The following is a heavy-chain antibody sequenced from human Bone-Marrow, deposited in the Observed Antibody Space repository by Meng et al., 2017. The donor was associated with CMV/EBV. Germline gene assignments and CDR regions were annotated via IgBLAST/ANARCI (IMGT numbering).Heavy chain of an antibody. Sequence: SSVKVSCKASGCTFSSYAISWVRQAPGQGLEWMGGFIPILNTPKYAQKFQGRVTITTDESTTTAYMEVRSLTSEDTAVYFCARIQETVFGADPPYYDMDVWGQGPTVTVSS. D-gene: IGHD3-3*01. CDR1: GCTFSSYA. CDR2: FIPILNTP. J-gene: IGHJ6*02. V-gene: IGHV1-69*05. CDR3: ARIQETVFGADPPYYDMDV.